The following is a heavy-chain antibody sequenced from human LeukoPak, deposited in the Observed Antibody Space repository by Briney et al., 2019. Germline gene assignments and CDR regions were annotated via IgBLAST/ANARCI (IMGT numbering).Heavy chain of an antibody. Sequence: SETLSLTCTVSGGSISSYYWSWIRQPPGKGLEWIGYIHYTGSTNYNPSLKSRVTISVDTSKNQFSLKLSSVTAADTAVYYCARGSEYWFDPWGQGTLVTVSS. D-gene: IGHD3-10*01. J-gene: IGHJ5*02. CDR2: IHYTGST. CDR3: ARGSEYWFDP. CDR1: GGSISSYY. V-gene: IGHV4-59*08.